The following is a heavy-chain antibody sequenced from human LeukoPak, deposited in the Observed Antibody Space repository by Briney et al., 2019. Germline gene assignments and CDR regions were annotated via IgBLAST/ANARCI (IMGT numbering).Heavy chain of an antibody. V-gene: IGHV3-23*01. D-gene: IGHD6-13*01. Sequence: GSLRLSCAASGFTFNSYAMTWVRQAPGKGLEWVSDISGSGGSTYYADSVKGRFTISRDNSNHTVYLQMNSLRVDDTAIYYCARVGSTAEAGTPDYWGQGTLVTVPS. CDR1: GFTFNSYA. CDR3: ARVGSTAEAGTPDY. CDR2: ISGSGGST. J-gene: IGHJ4*02.